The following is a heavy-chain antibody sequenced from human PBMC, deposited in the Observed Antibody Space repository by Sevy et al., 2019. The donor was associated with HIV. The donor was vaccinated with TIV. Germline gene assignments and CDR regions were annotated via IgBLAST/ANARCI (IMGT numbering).Heavy chain of an antibody. V-gene: IGHV4-59*12. CDR1: GGSISCYY. J-gene: IGHJ6*02. CDR3: ARLGAAYYYDSSGYYSPGYYYYGMDV. D-gene: IGHD3-22*01. CDR2: IYYSGST. Sequence: SETLSLTCTVSGGSISCYYWSWIRQPPGKGLEWIGYIYYSGSTNYNPSLKSRVTISVDTSKNQFSLKLSSVTAADTAVYYCARLGAAYYYDSSGYYSPGYYYYGMDVWGQGTTVTVSS.